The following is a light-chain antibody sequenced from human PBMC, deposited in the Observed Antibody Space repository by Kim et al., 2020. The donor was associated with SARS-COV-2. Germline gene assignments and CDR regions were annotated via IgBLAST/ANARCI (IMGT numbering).Light chain of an antibody. CDR1: QSVRTW. Sequence: GDRVTITCRASQSVRTWLAWYQQKPGKVPKSLIYKASTLESGVPSRFSGSGSGTEFTLTINSLQPDDFATYYCQEYTTSSRTFGPGTKVDIK. J-gene: IGKJ1*01. V-gene: IGKV1-5*03. CDR3: QEYTTSSRT. CDR2: KAS.